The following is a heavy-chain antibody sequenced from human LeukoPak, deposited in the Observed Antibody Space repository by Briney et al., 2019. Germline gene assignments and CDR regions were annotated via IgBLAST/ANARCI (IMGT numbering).Heavy chain of an antibody. CDR3: AREDVLTGYSNWFDP. Sequence: ASVKVSCKASGYTFTSYDINWVRQATGQGLEWMGWMNPNSGNTGYAQKFQGRVTMTRNTSISTAYMELSSLRSEDMAVYYCAREDVLTGYSNWFDPWGQGTLVTVSS. CDR1: GYTFTSYD. V-gene: IGHV1-8*01. D-gene: IGHD3-9*01. J-gene: IGHJ5*02. CDR2: MNPNSGNT.